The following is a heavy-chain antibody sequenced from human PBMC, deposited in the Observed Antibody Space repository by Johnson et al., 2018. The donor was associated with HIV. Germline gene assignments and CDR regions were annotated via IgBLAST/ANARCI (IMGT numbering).Heavy chain of an antibody. CDR2: ISSSGSTI. J-gene: IGHJ3*02. V-gene: IGHV3-11*04. CDR1: GFTFNDYY. D-gene: IGHD5-18*01. Sequence: QVQLVESGGGLVKPGGSLRLSCTASGFTFNDYYMTWVRQAPGEGLEWVSYISSSGSTIYYADSVKGRFTISRDNSKNTLYLQMNSLRAEDTAVYYCAREDTAEVMKRAFEIWGQGTMVTVSS. CDR3: AREDTAEVMKRAFEI.